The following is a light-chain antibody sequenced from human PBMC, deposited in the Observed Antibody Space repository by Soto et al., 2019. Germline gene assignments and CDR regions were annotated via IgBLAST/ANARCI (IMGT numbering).Light chain of an antibody. CDR1: QSVGSY. CDR2: DAS. Sequence: EIVLTQSPATLSLSPGERATLSCRASQSVGSYLAWYHQKPGQASRLLIYDASNRATGIPARFSGSGSGTDFTLTISTLEPEDFAVYYCQQRSDWPPWTFGQGTKVEIK. CDR3: QQRSDWPPWT. J-gene: IGKJ1*01. V-gene: IGKV3-11*01.